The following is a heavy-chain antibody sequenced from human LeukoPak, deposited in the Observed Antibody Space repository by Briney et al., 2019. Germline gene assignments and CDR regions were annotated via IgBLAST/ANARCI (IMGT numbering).Heavy chain of an antibody. CDR1: GCTFSSHS. V-gene: IGHV3-21*01. J-gene: IGHJ4*02. Sequence: GGSLRLSCAASGCTFSSHSLMWVRQAPGEGLEWVSSISPDSGYIYYADSVKGRFTISRDNAENSLFLQMNSLGAEDTAVYYCAPFSAVTHYYFDYWGQGTLVTVSS. CDR3: APFSAVTHYYFDY. D-gene: IGHD6-13*01. CDR2: ISPDSGYI.